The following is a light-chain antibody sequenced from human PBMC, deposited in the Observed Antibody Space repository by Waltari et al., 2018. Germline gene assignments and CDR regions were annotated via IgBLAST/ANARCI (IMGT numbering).Light chain of an antibody. J-gene: IGKJ5*01. CDR2: KAS. CDR1: QSINIW. Sequence: SQSINIWLAWYQQKPGKAPKLLMDKASNLASGVPSRFSGSGSGTEFTLTINSLQPDDFATYYCQQYYTFSVTFGQGTRLDIK. CDR3: QQYYTFSVT. V-gene: IGKV1-5*03.